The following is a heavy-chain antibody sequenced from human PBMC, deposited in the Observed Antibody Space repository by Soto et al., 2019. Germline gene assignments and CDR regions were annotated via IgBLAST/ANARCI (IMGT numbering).Heavy chain of an antibody. Sequence: QVQLVQSGAEVKKPGSSVRVSCRSSGDTFSSYIVNWLRLAPGRGLEWMGRVIPVLTTTDYAQNFRGRVTSSAARSTNTVYLDLSSLRSDDTAVYYCARRRYCGYDCYHKHYYGMDVWGQGSLVTVAS. CDR2: VIPVLTTT. V-gene: IGHV1-69*08. J-gene: IGHJ6*02. D-gene: IGHD2-21*02. CDR3: ARRRYCGYDCYHKHYYGMDV. CDR1: GDTFSSYI.